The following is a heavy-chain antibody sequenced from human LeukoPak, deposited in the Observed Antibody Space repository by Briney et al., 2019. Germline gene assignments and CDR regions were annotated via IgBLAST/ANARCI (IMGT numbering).Heavy chain of an antibody. CDR2: ISGSGGST. CDR3: AKDVLVVVAATKRDY. J-gene: IGHJ4*02. D-gene: IGHD2-15*01. V-gene: IGHV3-23*01. CDR1: GFTFSSYA. Sequence: GGSLRLSCAASGFTFSSYAMSWVRQAPGKGLEWVSAISGSGGSTYYADSVKGRFTISRDNSKNTLYLQMNSLRAEDTAVYYCAKDVLVVVAATKRDYRGQGTLVTVSS.